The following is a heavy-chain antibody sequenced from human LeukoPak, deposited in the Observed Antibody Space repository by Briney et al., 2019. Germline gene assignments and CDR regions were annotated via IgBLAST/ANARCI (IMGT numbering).Heavy chain of an antibody. Sequence: GASVKVSCKASGYTFTGYYMHWVRQAPGQGLEWMGCVNPNTGDTNYAQKFQGRVTMTRDTSISTAYLEPSRLRSDDTAVYYCARDQDYRNYVAEYWGQGTLVTVSS. J-gene: IGHJ4*02. CDR2: VNPNTGDT. D-gene: IGHD4-11*01. CDR1: GYTFTGYY. CDR3: ARDQDYRNYVAEY. V-gene: IGHV1-2*02.